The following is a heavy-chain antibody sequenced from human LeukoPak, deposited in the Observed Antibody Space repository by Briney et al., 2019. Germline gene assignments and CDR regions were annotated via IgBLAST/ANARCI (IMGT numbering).Heavy chain of an antibody. CDR1: GFSFSDYA. Sequence: GGSLRLSCAASGFSFSDYAMTWVRQAPGKGLEWVSSTGDDTYYADSVKGRFTISRDDSKDTLFLQMNSLRVEDTAVYYCAKDAIYKNSVWDHFDYLGQGTLVTVSS. V-gene: IGHV3-23*01. CDR2: TGDDT. D-gene: IGHD1-26*01. J-gene: IGHJ4*02. CDR3: AKDAIYKNSVWDHFDY.